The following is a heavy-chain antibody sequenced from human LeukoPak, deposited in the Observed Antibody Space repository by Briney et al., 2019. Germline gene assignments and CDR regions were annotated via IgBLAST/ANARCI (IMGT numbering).Heavy chain of an antibody. Sequence: GRSLRLSCAASGFTFDDYAMHWVRQAPGKGLEWVSGISWNSGSIGYADSVKGRFTISRDNAKNSLYLQMNSQRAEDTALYYCAKVGYDSSFDYWGQGTLVTVSS. CDR3: AKVGYDSSFDY. V-gene: IGHV3-9*01. D-gene: IGHD3-22*01. CDR2: ISWNSGSI. CDR1: GFTFDDYA. J-gene: IGHJ4*02.